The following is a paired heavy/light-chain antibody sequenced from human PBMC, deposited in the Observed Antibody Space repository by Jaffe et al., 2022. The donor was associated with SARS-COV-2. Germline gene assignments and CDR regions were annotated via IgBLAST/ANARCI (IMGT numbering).Light chain of an antibody. CDR3: LLYSGGSWV. J-gene: IGLJ3*02. CDR1: TGAVTSGYF. Sequence: QTVVTQEPSLTVSPGGTVTLTCASSTGAVTSGYFPNWLQQKAGQAPTTLIYKTNNKHSWTPARFSGSLLGDKSALTLSGVQPEDEAEYYCLLYSGGSWVFGGGTKLTVL. CDR2: KTN. V-gene: IGLV7-43*01.
Heavy chain of an antibody. J-gene: IGHJ4*02. V-gene: IGHV1-46*01. CDR3: AREAEGGYWDY. CDR1: GYTFTNYY. Sequence: QVQLVQSGAEVKKPGASVKVSCKTSGYTFTNYYIHWVRQAPGQGLEWMGIIYVSVATTNYAQKFQGRVTMTRDTSTSTVYMDLSSLTSDDTALYYCAREAEGGYWDYWGQGTLVTVSS. D-gene: IGHD5-12*01. CDR2: IYVSVATT.